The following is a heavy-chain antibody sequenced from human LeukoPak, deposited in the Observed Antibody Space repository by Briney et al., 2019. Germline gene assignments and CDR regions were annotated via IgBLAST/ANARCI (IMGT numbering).Heavy chain of an antibody. J-gene: IGHJ4*02. CDR3: AREGSSYYFDY. D-gene: IGHD1-26*01. CDR1: GFTFSSYG. V-gene: IGHV3-66*01. CDR2: IYSGGST. Sequence: PGGSLRLSCAASGFTFSSYGMSWVRQAPGKGLEWVSVIYSGGSTYYADSVKGRFTISRDNSKNTLYLQMNSLRAEDTAVYYCAREGSSYYFDYWGQGTLVTVSS.